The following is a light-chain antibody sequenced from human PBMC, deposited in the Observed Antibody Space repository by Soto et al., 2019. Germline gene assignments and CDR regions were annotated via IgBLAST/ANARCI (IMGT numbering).Light chain of an antibody. CDR2: YDS. V-gene: IGLV3-21*04. J-gene: IGLJ2*01. CDR1: NIGSKS. CDR3: QVWDSSSDHPGVV. Sequence: SYELTQPPSVSVAPGKTARITCGGTNIGSKSVHWYQQKPGQAPVLVIYYDSDRPSGIPERFSGSNSGNTATPTISRVEAGDEGDYYCQVWDSSSDHPGVVFGGGTKLTVL.